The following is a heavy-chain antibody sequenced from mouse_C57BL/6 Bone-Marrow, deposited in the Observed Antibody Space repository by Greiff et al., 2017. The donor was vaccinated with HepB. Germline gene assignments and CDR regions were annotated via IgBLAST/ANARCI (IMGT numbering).Heavy chain of an antibody. Sequence: EVMLVESGGGLVKPGGSLKLSCAASGFTFSSYAMSWVRQTPEKRLEWVATISDGGSYTYYPDNVKGRFTISRDNAKNNLYLQMSHLKSEDTAMYYCARDRDYTDYWGQGTTLTVSS. CDR1: GFTFSSYA. CDR3: ARDRDYTDY. J-gene: IGHJ2*01. V-gene: IGHV5-4*01. D-gene: IGHD2-12*01. CDR2: ISDGGSYT.